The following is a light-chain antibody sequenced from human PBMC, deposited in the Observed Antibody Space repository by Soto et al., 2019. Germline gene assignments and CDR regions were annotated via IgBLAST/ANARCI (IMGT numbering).Light chain of an antibody. CDR3: QQSFNTPRT. Sequence: DIQMTQSPSSLSASVGDRVTITCRASQPITNYLNWYQQKPGKAPNLLIYATSTLQSGVSSRFSGSGSGTDFTLTISSLQPEDFATYYCQQSFNTPRTFGQGTKVEAK. CDR1: QPITNY. J-gene: IGKJ1*01. CDR2: ATS. V-gene: IGKV1-39*01.